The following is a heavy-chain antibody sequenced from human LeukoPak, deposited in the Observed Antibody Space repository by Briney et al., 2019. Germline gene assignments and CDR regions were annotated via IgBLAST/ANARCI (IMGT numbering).Heavy chain of an antibody. V-gene: IGHV3-74*01. CDR2: INSDESNT. Sequence: PGGSLRLSCAASGFTFSTYWMHWVRQAPGKGLVWVSRINSDESNTNYADSVKGRFTISRDNAKNTLYLQMNSLRAEDTAVYYCAKALSGGNWNDGKIDAFDIWGQGTMVTVSS. CDR3: AKALSGGNWNDGKIDAFDI. CDR1: GFTFSTYW. J-gene: IGHJ3*02. D-gene: IGHD1-1*01.